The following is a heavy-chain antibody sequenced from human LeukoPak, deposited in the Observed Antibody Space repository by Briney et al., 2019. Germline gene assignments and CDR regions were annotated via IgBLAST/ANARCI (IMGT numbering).Heavy chain of an antibody. CDR3: ARDTIAVAGPHYYYYYGMDV. Sequence: ASVKVSCKASGYTFTDYYMHWVRQAPGQGLEWMGWINPNSGGTNYAQKFQGRVTMTRDTSISTAYMELSRLRSDDTAVYYCARDTIAVAGPHYYYYYGMDVWGQGTTVTVSS. CDR2: INPNSGGT. D-gene: IGHD6-19*01. J-gene: IGHJ6*02. V-gene: IGHV1-2*02. CDR1: GYTFTDYY.